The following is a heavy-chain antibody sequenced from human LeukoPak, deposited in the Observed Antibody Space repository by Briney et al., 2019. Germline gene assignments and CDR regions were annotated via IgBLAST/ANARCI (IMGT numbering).Heavy chain of an antibody. D-gene: IGHD7-27*01. CDR1: GFTLSTYG. J-gene: IGHJ4*02. CDR2: ISHDGNNK. Sequence: PXGSXRLSCAASGFTLSTYGMHWVRQAPGKGLEWVPVISHDGNNKYYVDSVKGRFTTSRDNSKNTLYLQMTSLRAEDTAVYYCARDWGNWGYGWYFDHWGQGTLVTVSS. V-gene: IGHV3-30*03. CDR3: ARDWGNWGYGWYFDH.